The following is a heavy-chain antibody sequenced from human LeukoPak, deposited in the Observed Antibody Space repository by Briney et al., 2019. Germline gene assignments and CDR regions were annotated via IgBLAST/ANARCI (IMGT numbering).Heavy chain of an antibody. D-gene: IGHD6-6*01. CDR1: GFTFSSYE. J-gene: IGHJ6*03. V-gene: IGHV3-48*03. CDR2: ISSSGSTI. CDR3: ARAPGVDLYSSSGMDV. Sequence: GGSLRLSCAASGFTFSSYEMNWVRQAPGKGLEWVSYISSSGSTIYYADSVKGRFTISRDNAKNSLYLQMNSLRVEDTAVYYCARAPGVDLYSSSGMDVWGKGTTVTVSS.